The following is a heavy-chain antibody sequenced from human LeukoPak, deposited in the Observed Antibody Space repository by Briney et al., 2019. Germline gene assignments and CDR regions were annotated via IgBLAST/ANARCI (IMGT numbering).Heavy chain of an antibody. CDR1: GYSISSGYY. Sequence: SETLSLTCTVSGYSISSGYYWGWIRQPPGKGLERIGSIYYSGSTYYNPSLKSRVTISVDTSKNQFSLRLSSVTAADTAVYYCARDYYDSSGKSWFDPWGQGTLVTVSS. D-gene: IGHD3-22*01. CDR2: IYYSGST. CDR3: ARDYYDSSGKSWFDP. V-gene: IGHV4-38-2*02. J-gene: IGHJ5*02.